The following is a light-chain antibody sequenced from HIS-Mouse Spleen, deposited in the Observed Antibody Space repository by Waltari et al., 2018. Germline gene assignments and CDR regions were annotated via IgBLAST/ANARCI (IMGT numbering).Light chain of an antibody. CDR1: ALPKKY. V-gene: IGLV3-10*01. J-gene: IGLJ2*01. CDR2: EDS. CDR3: YSTDSSGNHRV. Sequence: SYELTQPPSASVSPGQTARTPSSGDALPKKYSYWYQQKSGQAPVLVIYEDSKRPSGIPERFSGSSSGTMATLTISGAQVEDEADYYCYSTDSSGNHRVFGGGTKLTVL.